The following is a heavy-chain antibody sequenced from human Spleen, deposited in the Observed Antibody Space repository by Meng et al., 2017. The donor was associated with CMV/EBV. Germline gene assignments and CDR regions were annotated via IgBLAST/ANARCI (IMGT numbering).Heavy chain of an antibody. J-gene: IGHJ4*02. CDR1: GFTFSAYE. V-gene: IGHV3-48*03. Sequence: GESLKISCAASGFTFSAYEMSWVRQAPGKGLEWVSCISSSGSPTYYADSLKGRFTISRDNAKSSLYLQMNSLRAEDTAVYYCARRFVYFDYWGQGTPVTVSS. CDR2: ISSSGSPT. CDR3: ARRFVYFDY.